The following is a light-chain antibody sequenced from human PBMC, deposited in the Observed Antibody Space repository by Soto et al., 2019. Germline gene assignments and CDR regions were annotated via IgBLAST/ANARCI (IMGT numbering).Light chain of an antibody. CDR2: GNN. J-gene: IGLJ3*02. CDR3: QSYDNSLSAWV. Sequence: QSVLTQPPSVSGAPGQRVTISCTGSSSNIGAGYDVHWYQQLPGTAPKLLIYGNNNRPSGVPDRFSGSKSGTSASLAITGLQAEDEGDYSCQSYDNSLSAWVFGGGTKLTVL. V-gene: IGLV1-40*01. CDR1: SSNIGAGYD.